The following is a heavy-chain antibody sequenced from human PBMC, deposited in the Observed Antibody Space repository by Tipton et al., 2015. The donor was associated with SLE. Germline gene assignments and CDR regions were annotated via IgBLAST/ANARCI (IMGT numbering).Heavy chain of an antibody. Sequence: LRLSCTVSGGSTSSYYWSWIRQPPGKGLEWIGYIYYSGSTNYNPSLKSRVTISVDTAKNQFSLKLTSVTAADTAVYYCARLDTGGSGSYVRFDYWGQGTLVTVSS. J-gene: IGHJ4*02. CDR2: IYYSGST. CDR1: GGSTSSYY. D-gene: IGHD3-10*01. CDR3: ARLDTGGSGSYVRFDY. V-gene: IGHV4-59*08.